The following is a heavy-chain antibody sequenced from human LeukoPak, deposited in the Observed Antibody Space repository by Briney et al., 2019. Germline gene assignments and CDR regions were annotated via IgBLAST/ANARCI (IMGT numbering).Heavy chain of an antibody. J-gene: IGHJ4*02. CDR2: INHSGST. CDR3: ARDIRFDY. CDR1: GGSFSGYY. V-gene: IGHV4-34*01. Sequence: PSETLSLTCAVYGGSFSGYYWSWIRQPPGKGLEWIGEINHSGSTNYNPSLKSRVTISGDTSKNQFSLSLTSVSAADTAVYYCARDIRFDYWGQGILVTVSS.